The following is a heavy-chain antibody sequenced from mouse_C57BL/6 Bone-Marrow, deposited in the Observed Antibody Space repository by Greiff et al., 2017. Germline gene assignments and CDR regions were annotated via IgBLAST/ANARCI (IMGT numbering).Heavy chain of an antibody. CDR1: GYTFTSYW. CDR2: IDPSDSYT. Sequence: QVQLQQSGAELVMPGASVKLSCKASGYTFTSYWMHWVKQRPGQGLEWIGEIDPSDSYTNYNQKFKGKTTLTVDKSSSTAYMQLSSLTSDDAAVYYCARDEYDYFDYWGQGTTLTVSS. CDR3: ARDEYDYFDY. J-gene: IGHJ2*01. V-gene: IGHV1-69*01. D-gene: IGHD5-1*01.